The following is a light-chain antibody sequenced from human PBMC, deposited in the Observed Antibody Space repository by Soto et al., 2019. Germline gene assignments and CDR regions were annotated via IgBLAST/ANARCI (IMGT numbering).Light chain of an antibody. CDR2: GAS. Sequence: EIVLTQSPGTLSLSPWERATLSCRASQSVSSNYLAWYQQKPGQAPRLFIYGASNRATGIPDRFSGSGSGTDFTLTIRRLEPEDFAVYYCQQYGSSRTFGQGTKVEIK. V-gene: IGKV3-20*01. J-gene: IGKJ1*01. CDR1: QSVSSNY. CDR3: QQYGSSRT.